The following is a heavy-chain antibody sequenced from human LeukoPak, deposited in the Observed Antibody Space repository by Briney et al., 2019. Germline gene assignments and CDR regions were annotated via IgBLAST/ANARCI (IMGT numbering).Heavy chain of an antibody. CDR1: GGSISSSSYY. D-gene: IGHD2-2*01. CDR2: IYYSGST. CDR3: AGQDPQLVYYYGMDV. Sequence: PSETLSLTCTVSGGSISSSSYYWGWIRQPPGKGLEWIGSIYYSGSTNYNPSLKSRVTISVDTSKNQFSLKLSSVTAADTAVYYCAGQDPQLVYYYGMDVWGQGTTVTVSS. V-gene: IGHV4-39*01. J-gene: IGHJ6*02.